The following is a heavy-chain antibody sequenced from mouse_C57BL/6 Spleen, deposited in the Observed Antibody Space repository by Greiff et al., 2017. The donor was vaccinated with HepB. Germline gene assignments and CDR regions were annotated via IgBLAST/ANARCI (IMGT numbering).Heavy chain of an antibody. CDR2: IDPSDSYT. CDR3: ARRGSMVRYYFDY. J-gene: IGHJ2*01. CDR1: GYTFTSYW. D-gene: IGHD2-10*02. Sequence: VQLQQSGAELVKPGASVKLSCKASGYTFTSYWMQWVKQRPGQGLEWIGEIDPSDSYTNYNQKFKGKATLTVDTSSSTAYMHLSSLTSEDSAVYYCARRGSMVRYYFDYWGQGTTLTVSS. V-gene: IGHV1-50*01.